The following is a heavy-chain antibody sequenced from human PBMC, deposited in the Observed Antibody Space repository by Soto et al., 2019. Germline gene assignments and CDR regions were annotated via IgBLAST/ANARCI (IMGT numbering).Heavy chain of an antibody. CDR2: ISGSGDST. Sequence: EVQLLESGGGLVQPGGSLRLSCAASGFTFSSYAMRWVRQAPGKGLEWVSAISGSGDSTYYADSVKGRFTISRDNSKNTMYLQMNSLRGEDTAVYYCARRGSGSDYDYWGQGTLVTVSS. CDR3: ARRGSGSDYDY. V-gene: IGHV3-23*01. D-gene: IGHD1-26*01. CDR1: GFTFSSYA. J-gene: IGHJ4*02.